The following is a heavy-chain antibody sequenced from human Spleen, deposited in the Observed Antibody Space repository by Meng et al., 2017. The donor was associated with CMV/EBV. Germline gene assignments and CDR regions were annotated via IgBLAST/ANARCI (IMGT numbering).Heavy chain of an antibody. CDR1: GFTFSSYA. V-gene: IGHV3-30*14. D-gene: IGHD3-16*01. Sequence: VQLVEFGGGVVQPGRSLRLSCAASGFTFSSYAMHWVRQAPGKGLEWVAVIYHDGRTYYADSVKGRFTMSRDNSKNTVHLQMNSLRVEDTAVYYCARHDWFDPWGQGTLVTVSS. CDR3: ARHDWFDP. CDR2: IYHDGRT. J-gene: IGHJ5*02.